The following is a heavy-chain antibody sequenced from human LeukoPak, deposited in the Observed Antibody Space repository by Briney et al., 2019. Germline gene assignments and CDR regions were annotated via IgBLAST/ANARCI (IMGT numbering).Heavy chain of an antibody. CDR3: ARVTTVTTKILGY. J-gene: IGHJ4*02. V-gene: IGHV1-2*02. Sequence: ASVKVSCKASGSTFTGYYMHWVRQAPGQGLEWMGWINPNSGGTNYAQKFQGRVTMTRDTSISTAYMELSSLRSEDTAVYYCARVTTVTTKILGYWGQGTLVTVSS. CDR2: INPNSGGT. D-gene: IGHD4-11*01. CDR1: GSTFTGYY.